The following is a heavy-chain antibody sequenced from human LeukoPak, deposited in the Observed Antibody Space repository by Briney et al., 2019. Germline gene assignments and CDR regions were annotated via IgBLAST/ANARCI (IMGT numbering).Heavy chain of an antibody. D-gene: IGHD6-6*01. J-gene: IGHJ6*02. CDR3: ARVYSSSSNYYYGMDV. CDR2: INPNSGGT. V-gene: IGHV1-2*02. Sequence: ASVKVSCKASGYTFTGYYMHWVRQAPGQGLEWMGWINPNSGGTNYAQKFQGRVTMTRGTSISTAYMELSRLRSDDTAVYYCARVYSSSSNYYYGMDVWGQGTTVTVSS. CDR1: GYTFTGYY.